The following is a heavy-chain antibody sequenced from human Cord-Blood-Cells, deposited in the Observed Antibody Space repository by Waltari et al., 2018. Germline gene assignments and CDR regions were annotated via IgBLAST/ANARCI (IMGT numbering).Heavy chain of an antibody. CDR3: ARGLVMRYFDWLLSPPDY. J-gene: IGHJ4*02. Sequence: QVQLVQSGAEVTKPGASVKVSCKASGYTFTSYGSSWVRQAPGPGLEWMGWISAYNGNTNYAQKLQGRVTMTTDTSTSTAYMELRSLRSDDTAVYYCARGLVMRYFDWLLSPPDYWGQGTLVTVSS. D-gene: IGHD3-9*01. CDR2: ISAYNGNT. V-gene: IGHV1-18*04. CDR1: GYTFTSYG.